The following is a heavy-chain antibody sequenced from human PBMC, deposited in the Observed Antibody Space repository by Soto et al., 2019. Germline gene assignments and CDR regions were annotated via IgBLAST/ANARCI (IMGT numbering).Heavy chain of an antibody. V-gene: IGHV3-11*01. Sequence: QVQLVESGGGLVKPGGSLRLSCAASGFTFSDYYMSWIRQAPGKGLEWVSYINSSGSPIYYADSVKGRFTISRDNAKNSLYLQMNSLTAEDTAVYYCARAMVTVPAATAYFQHWGQGTLVIVSS. J-gene: IGHJ1*01. CDR1: GFTFSDYY. D-gene: IGHD2-2*01. CDR2: INSSGSPI. CDR3: ARAMVTVPAATAYFQH.